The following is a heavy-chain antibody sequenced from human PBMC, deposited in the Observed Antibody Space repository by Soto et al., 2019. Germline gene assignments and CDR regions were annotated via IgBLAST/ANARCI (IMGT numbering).Heavy chain of an antibody. CDR3: ARDGYCTNGVCYNDQLYYYYYYMDV. Sequence: ASVKVSCKASGYTFTSYYMHWVRQAPGQGLEWMGIINPSGGSTSYAQKFQGRVTMTRDTSTSTVYMELSSLRSEDTAVYYCARDGYCTNGVCYNDQLYYYYYYMDVWGKGTTVTVSS. D-gene: IGHD2-8*01. CDR1: GYTFTSYY. J-gene: IGHJ6*03. V-gene: IGHV1-46*03. CDR2: INPSGGST.